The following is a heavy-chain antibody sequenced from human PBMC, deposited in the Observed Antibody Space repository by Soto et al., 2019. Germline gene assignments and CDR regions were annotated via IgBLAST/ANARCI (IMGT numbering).Heavy chain of an antibody. J-gene: IGHJ6*02. CDR2: INPSGGST. V-gene: IGHV1-46*01. D-gene: IGHD4-17*01. Sequence: QVQLVQSGAEVKKPGASVKVSCKASGYTFTSYYMHWVRQAPGQGLEWMGIINPSGGSTSYAQKFQGRVTMTRDTSTSTVYIELSSLRSEDTAVYYCARGRATVTTRYYYYGMDVWGQGTTVTVSS. CDR3: ARGRATVTTRYYYYGMDV. CDR1: GYTFTSYY.